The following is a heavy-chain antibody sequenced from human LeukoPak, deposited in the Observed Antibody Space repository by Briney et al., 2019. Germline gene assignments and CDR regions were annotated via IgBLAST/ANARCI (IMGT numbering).Heavy chain of an antibody. D-gene: IGHD6-19*01. J-gene: IGHJ3*02. V-gene: IGHV5-51*01. CDR3: ARHGIAVAGYGAHDAFDI. CDR1: GYNFTSYW. Sequence: GESLKISCKGSGYNFTSYWIGWVRQMPGKGLEWMGIIYPGDSDTRYSPSFQGQVTISADKSVSTAYLQWSSLKASDTAMHYCARHGIAVAGYGAHDAFDIWGQGTMVTVSS. CDR2: IYPGDSDT.